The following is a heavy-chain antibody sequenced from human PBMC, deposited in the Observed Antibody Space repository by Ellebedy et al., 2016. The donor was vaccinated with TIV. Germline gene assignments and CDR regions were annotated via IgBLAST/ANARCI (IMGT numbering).Heavy chain of an antibody. Sequence: GESLKISRAASGFTFSFYWMSWVRQAPGKGLEWVANINKDGSEKFYVDSVKGRFTIPRDNAKNSLYLQMNSRSAEDTAVYYCASPPGVVALWGQGPLVTVSS. CDR1: GFTFSFYW. CDR2: INKDGSEK. J-gene: IGHJ4*02. CDR3: ASPPGVVAL. V-gene: IGHV3-7*03. D-gene: IGHD3-10*01.